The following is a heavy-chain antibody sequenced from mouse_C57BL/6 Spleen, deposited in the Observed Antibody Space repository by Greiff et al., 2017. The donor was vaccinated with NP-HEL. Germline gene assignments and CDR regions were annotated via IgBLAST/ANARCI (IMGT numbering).Heavy chain of an antibody. CDR3: ARNYRDAMDY. V-gene: IGHV1-59*01. Sequence: VQLQQPGAELVRPGTSVKLSCKASGYTFTSYWMHWVKQRPGQGLEWIGVIDPSDSYTNYNQKFKGKATLTVDTSSSTAYMQLSSLTSEDSAVYYCARNYRDAMDYWGQGTSVTVSS. J-gene: IGHJ4*01. CDR2: IDPSDSYT. CDR1: GYTFTSYW. D-gene: IGHD2-12*01.